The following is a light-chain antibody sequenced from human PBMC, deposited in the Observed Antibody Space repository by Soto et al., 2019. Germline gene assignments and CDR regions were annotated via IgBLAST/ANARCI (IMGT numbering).Light chain of an antibody. Sequence: EIVMTQSPATLSVXPXEXXTXSXRXSQXISSNLAWYQQKPGQAPRLLIYGASTRATGIPARFSGSGSGTEFTLTINSLQSEDFAVYFCQQYKNWPPWTFGQGTKVEIK. J-gene: IGKJ1*01. V-gene: IGKV3-15*01. CDR2: GAS. CDR3: QQYKNWPPWT. CDR1: QXISSN.